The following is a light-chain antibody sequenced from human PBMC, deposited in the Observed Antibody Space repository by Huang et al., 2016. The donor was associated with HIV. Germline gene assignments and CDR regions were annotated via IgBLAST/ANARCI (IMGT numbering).Light chain of an antibody. V-gene: IGKV3-15*01. J-gene: IGKJ4*01. CDR3: HQYNNWLLS. CDR1: RKVSTN. Sequence: EIVMTQSPATLSVSPGQRVTLSCRANRKVSTNLTWYPQKHGQPPRLLSDGSSTRAPGIPARFSGSGSGTDFSLTISSLQSEDFALYYCHQYNNWLLSFGGGTRV. CDR2: GSS.